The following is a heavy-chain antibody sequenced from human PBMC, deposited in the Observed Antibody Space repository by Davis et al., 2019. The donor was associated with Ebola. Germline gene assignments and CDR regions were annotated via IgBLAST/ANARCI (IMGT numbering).Heavy chain of an antibody. CDR1: GFIFRNYV. J-gene: IGHJ4*02. CDR2: LYTIGAT. V-gene: IGHV3-23*05. D-gene: IGHD3-22*01. Sequence: GGSLRLSCAASGFIFRNYVMTWVRQAPGKGLEWVSILYTIGATNYADPVKGRFIISRDTSKNTLYLQMNSLRAEDTAVYYCAKSTMIVGDWDFDYWGQGTLVTVSS. CDR3: AKSTMIVGDWDFDY.